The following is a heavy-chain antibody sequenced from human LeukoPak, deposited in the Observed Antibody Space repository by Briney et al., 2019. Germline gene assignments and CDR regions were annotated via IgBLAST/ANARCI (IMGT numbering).Heavy chain of an antibody. V-gene: IGHV3-23*01. J-gene: IGHJ4*02. Sequence: GGSLRLSCAASGFTFSSYAMSWVRQAPGKGLEWVSSISATGGSTYCADSVKGRSTISRDNSKNTLYLQMNSLRAEDTAVYYCASNYFDSDGYYWGFDYWGQGTLVTVSS. CDR1: GFTFSSYA. CDR2: ISATGGST. CDR3: ASNYFDSDGYYWGFDY. D-gene: IGHD3-22*01.